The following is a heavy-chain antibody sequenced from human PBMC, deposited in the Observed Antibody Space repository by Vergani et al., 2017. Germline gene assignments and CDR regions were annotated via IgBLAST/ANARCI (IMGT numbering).Heavy chain of an antibody. V-gene: IGHV3-74*01. CDR2: INSDGDRT. J-gene: IGHJ6*03. D-gene: IGHD1-26*01. CDR1: GFSFNSYW. CDR3: ARDGWELLDYFYYMDV. Sequence: DVHLAESGGGFFQPGGSLRLSCSASGFSFNSYWMHWVRQVPGKGLMWVSRINSDGDRTSYADSVKGRFTISRDHAKNTLYLQMDSLRAEDTAVYYCARDGWELLDYFYYMDVSVKGTTVTVSS.